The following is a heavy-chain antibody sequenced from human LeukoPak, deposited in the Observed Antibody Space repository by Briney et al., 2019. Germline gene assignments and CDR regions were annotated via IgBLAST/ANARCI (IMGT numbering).Heavy chain of an antibody. CDR3: VNSVMVRGVIRPY. J-gene: IGHJ4*02. CDR2: ISYLGDDQ. CDR1: GFTFSSYV. V-gene: IGHV3-30*03. D-gene: IGHD3-10*01. Sequence: GGSLRLSCAASGFTFSSYVIHWIRQAPGKGLEWVAVISYLGDDQFYAESVKGRFTISRDNSKNTLYLQMNSLRAEETAVYYCVNSVMVRGVIRPYWGQGTLVTVSS.